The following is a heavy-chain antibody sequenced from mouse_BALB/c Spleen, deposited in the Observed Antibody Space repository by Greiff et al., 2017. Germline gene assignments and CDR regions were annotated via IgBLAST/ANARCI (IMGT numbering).Heavy chain of an antibody. CDR3: ARNAYYGNYGGAMDY. CDR1: GYSFTGYF. CDR2: INPYNGDT. V-gene: IGHV1-20*02. D-gene: IGHD2-10*01. Sequence: EVKLVESGPELVKPGASVKISCKASGYSFTGYFMNWVMQSHGKSLEWIGRINPYNGDTFYNQKFKGKATLTVDKSSSTAHMELRSLASEDSAVYYCARNAYYGNYGGAMDYWGQGTSVTVSS. J-gene: IGHJ4*01.